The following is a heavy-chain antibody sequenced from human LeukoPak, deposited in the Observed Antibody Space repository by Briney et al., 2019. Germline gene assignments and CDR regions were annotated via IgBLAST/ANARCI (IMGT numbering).Heavy chain of an antibody. V-gene: IGHV3-15*01. CDR2: IKSKTDGGTT. CDR3: TTEGGDYGVVALAFDI. Sequence: PGGSLRLSCAASGFTFSNAWMSWVRQAPGKGLEWVGRIKSKTDGGTTDYAAPVKGRFTISRDDSKNTLYLQMNSLKTEDTAVYYCTTEGGDYGVVALAFDIWGQGTMVTVSS. CDR1: GFTFSNAW. J-gene: IGHJ3*02. D-gene: IGHD4-17*01.